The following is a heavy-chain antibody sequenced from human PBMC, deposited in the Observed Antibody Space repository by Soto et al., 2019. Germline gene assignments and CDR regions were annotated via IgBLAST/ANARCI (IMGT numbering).Heavy chain of an antibody. CDR2: IKADGGEI. J-gene: IGHJ6*03. Sequence: EVQLVESGGGLVQPGGSLRLSCSASGFILSKYWMSWVRQAPGKGLEWVANIKADGGEIHYVDSVKGRFVISRDNAKNSLFLQMNSLRAEDTAEYYCGRDYYDFWSGSYYYYMDVWGKGTTVTVSS. CDR1: GFILSKYW. CDR3: GRDYYDFWSGSYYYYMDV. V-gene: IGHV3-7*01. D-gene: IGHD3-3*01.